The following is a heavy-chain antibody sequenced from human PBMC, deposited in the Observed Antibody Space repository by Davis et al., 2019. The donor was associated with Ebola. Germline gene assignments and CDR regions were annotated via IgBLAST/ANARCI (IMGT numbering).Heavy chain of an antibody. Sequence: ASVKVSCKASGYTFTGYGISWARQAPGQGLEWMGWISGYNGNTNYVENLQGRVTMTTDTSTSTAYMELRSLRSADTAVYYCARDGISVVVDRGMDVWGKGTTVTVSS. CDR3: ARDGISVVVDRGMDV. V-gene: IGHV1-18*04. J-gene: IGHJ6*04. D-gene: IGHD2-2*01. CDR2: ISGYNGNT. CDR1: GYTFTGYG.